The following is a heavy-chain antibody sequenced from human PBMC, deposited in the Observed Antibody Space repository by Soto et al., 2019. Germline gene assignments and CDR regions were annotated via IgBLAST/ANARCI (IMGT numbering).Heavy chain of an antibody. V-gene: IGHV3-30-3*01. CDR3: ARDDYSNYEYYFDY. D-gene: IGHD4-4*01. CDR2: ISYDGSNK. Sequence: QVQLVESGGGVVQPGRSLRLSCAASGFTFSSYAMHWVRQAPGKGLEWVAVISYDGSNKYYADSVKGRFTISRDNSKNPLDRQMNSLRAEDTDVYYCARDDYSNYEYYFDYWGQGTLVTVSS. J-gene: IGHJ4*02. CDR1: GFTFSSYA.